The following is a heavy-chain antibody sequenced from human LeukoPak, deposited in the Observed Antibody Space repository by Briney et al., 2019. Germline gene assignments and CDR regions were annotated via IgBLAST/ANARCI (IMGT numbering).Heavy chain of an antibody. J-gene: IGHJ5*02. CDR1: GGSFSGYY. Sequence: SETLSLTCAVYGGSFSGYYWGWIRQPPGKGLEWIGYIYSSGSTNYNPSLKSRVSISVDTSKNQFSLKLSSVTAADTAVYYCARLRKAAAAVGWFDPWGQGTLVTVSS. CDR3: ARLRKAAAAVGWFDP. D-gene: IGHD6-13*01. CDR2: IYSSGST. V-gene: IGHV4-59*01.